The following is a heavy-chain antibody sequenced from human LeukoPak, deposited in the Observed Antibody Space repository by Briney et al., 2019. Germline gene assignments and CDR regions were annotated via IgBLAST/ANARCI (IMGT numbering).Heavy chain of an antibody. V-gene: IGHV4-59*08. CDR3: ARSNLQYQLLSRTNWFDP. Sequence: PSETLSLTCTVSGGSISSYYWSWIRQPPGKGLEWIGSIYHSGSTYYNPSLKSRVTISVDTSKNQFSLKLSSVTAADTAVYYCARSNLQYQLLSRTNWFDPWGQGTLVAVSS. D-gene: IGHD2-2*01. CDR2: IYHSGST. CDR1: GGSISSYY. J-gene: IGHJ5*02.